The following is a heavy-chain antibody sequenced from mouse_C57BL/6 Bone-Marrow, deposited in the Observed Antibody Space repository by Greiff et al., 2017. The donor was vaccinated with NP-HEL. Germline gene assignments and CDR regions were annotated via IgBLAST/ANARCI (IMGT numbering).Heavy chain of an antibody. Sequence: QVHVKQPGAELVKPGASVKLSCKASGYTFTSYWMHWVKQRPGQGLEWIGMIHPNSGSTNYNEKFKSKATLTVDKSSSTAYMQLSSLTSEDSAVYYCARGQLRLYFDYWGQGTTLTVSS. D-gene: IGHD3-2*02. J-gene: IGHJ2*01. CDR1: GYTFTSYW. CDR3: ARGQLRLYFDY. CDR2: IHPNSGST. V-gene: IGHV1-64*01.